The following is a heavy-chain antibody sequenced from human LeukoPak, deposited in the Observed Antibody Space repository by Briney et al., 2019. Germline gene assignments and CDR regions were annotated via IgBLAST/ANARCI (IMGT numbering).Heavy chain of an antibody. J-gene: IGHJ4*02. D-gene: IGHD2-21*02. CDR1: GYSFSNYW. V-gene: IGHV5-51*01. CDR3: AIPPRYCGNDCSFDH. Sequence: HGESLKISCEGSGYSFSNYWIGWVRQMPGKGLEWMGIIYPGDYETRYSPSFQGLVTISVDKSISTAYLQWSSLKASDTAMYYCAIPPRYCGNDCSFDHWGQGTLVTVSS. CDR2: IYPGDYET.